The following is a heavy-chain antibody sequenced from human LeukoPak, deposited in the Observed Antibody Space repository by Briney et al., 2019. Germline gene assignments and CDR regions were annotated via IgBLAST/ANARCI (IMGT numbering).Heavy chain of an antibody. V-gene: IGHV3-30*18. D-gene: IGHD6-19*01. J-gene: IGHJ4*02. CDR2: ISYDGSNK. Sequence: SCKASGYTFTSYGMHWVRQAPGKGLEWVAVISYDGSNKYYADSVKGRFTISRDNSKNTLYLQMNSLRAEDTAVYYCAKDRYSSGWYNDYWGQGTLVTVSS. CDR1: GYTFTSYG. CDR3: AKDRYSSGWYNDY.